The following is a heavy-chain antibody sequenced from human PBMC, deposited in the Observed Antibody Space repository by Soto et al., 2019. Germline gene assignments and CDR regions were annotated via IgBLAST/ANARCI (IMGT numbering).Heavy chain of an antibody. CDR1: GFSLTTTGVG. D-gene: IGHD6-19*01. Sequence: QITLKESGPTLVKPTQTLTLTCNFSGFSLTTTGVGVGWIRQPPGKSLEWLALIYWDDDKRYSPSLNSRLTIAKDTSKNQVVRTMTNMDPVDTATYYCAHSLGGSSGWYFDYWGHGTLVTVSS. CDR3: AHSLGGSSGWYFDY. CDR2: IYWDDDK. J-gene: IGHJ4*01. V-gene: IGHV2-5*02.